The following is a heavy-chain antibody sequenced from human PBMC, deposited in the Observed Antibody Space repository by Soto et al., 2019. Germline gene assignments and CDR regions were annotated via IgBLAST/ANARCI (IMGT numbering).Heavy chain of an antibody. CDR3: AKNWDTTFSSSSH. Sequence: EVQLLESGGGLVQPRGSLRLSCAASGFTFTTYAMSWVRQAPGKGLEWVSAISGSAGSTYYADSVKGRFTISRDNSKNTLYLQMNSLRAEDTAVYYCAKNWDTTFSSSSHWGQGTLVSVSS. CDR1: GFTFTTYA. D-gene: IGHD6-6*01. CDR2: ISGSAGST. J-gene: IGHJ4*02. V-gene: IGHV3-23*01.